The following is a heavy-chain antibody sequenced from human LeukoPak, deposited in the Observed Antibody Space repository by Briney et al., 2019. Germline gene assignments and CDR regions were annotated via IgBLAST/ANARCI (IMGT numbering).Heavy chain of an antibody. D-gene: IGHD3-22*01. J-gene: IGHJ3*02. V-gene: IGHV3-48*03. CDR1: GFTFSSYE. Sequence: GGSLRLSCAASGFTFSSYEMNWVRQAPGKGLEWVSYISSSGSTVYYADSVKGRFTISRDNPKNTLSLQMNSLRAEDTAVYYCAKGHYDTGTFGAFDIWGQGTMVTVSS. CDR2: ISSSGSTV. CDR3: AKGHYDTGTFGAFDI.